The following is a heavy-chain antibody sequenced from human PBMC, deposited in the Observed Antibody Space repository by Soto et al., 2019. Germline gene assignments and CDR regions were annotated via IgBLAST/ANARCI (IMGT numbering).Heavy chain of an antibody. Sequence: SETLSLTCAVSGDSINSRYWWSWVRQSPGKGLEWIGEIYHTGSTNYNPSLKSRVTISVDKSKNHFSLNLSSVTAADTAVYYCARVQYDSGNYYRGYYDYWGQGTLVTVSS. CDR1: GDSINSRYW. V-gene: IGHV4-4*02. D-gene: IGHD3-10*01. CDR2: IYHTGST. CDR3: ARVQYDSGNYYRGYYDY. J-gene: IGHJ4*02.